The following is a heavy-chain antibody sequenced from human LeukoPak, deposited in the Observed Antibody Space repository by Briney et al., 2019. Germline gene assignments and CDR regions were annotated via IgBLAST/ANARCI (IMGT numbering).Heavy chain of an antibody. J-gene: IGHJ4*02. CDR1: GFTFSSYW. V-gene: IGHV3-74*01. Sequence: GGSLRLSCAASGFTFSSYWMHWVRQAPGKGLVWVSHINSGGTTTNYADSVKGRFTISRDNAKNSLYLQMNSLRAEDTAVYYCARLDSSGYYCWGQGTLVTASS. CDR2: INSGGTTT. D-gene: IGHD3-22*01. CDR3: ARLDSSGYYC.